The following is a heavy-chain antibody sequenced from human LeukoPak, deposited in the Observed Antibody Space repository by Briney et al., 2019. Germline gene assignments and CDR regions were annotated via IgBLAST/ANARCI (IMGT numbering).Heavy chain of an antibody. CDR3: ARDNDYYDSSGYCDY. D-gene: IGHD3-22*01. CDR1: GFTFSSYA. J-gene: IGHJ4*02. CDR2: ISYDGSNK. V-gene: IGHV3-30-3*01. Sequence: GRSLRLSCAASGFTFSSYAMHWVRQAPGKGLEWVAVISYDGSNKYYADSVKGRFTISRDNSKNTLYLQMNSLRAEDTAVYYCARDNDYYDSSGYCDYWGQGTLVTVSS.